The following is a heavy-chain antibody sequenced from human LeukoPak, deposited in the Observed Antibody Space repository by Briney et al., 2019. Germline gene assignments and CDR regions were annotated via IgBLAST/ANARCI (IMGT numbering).Heavy chain of an antibody. CDR1: GGSISSYY. CDR3: ARGGGSWYSN. D-gene: IGHD6-13*01. V-gene: IGHV4-59*12. J-gene: IGHJ4*02. CDR2: IYHSGST. Sequence: KTSETLSLTCTVSGGSISSYYWSWIRQPPGKGLEWIGYIYHSGSTYYNPSLKSRVTISVDRSKNQFSLRLSSVTAADTAVYYCARGGGSWYSNWGQGTLVTVSS.